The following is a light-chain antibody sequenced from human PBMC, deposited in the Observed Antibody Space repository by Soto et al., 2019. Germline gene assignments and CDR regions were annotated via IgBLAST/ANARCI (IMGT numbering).Light chain of an antibody. Sequence: DIQMTQSPSTLSASVGDRVTITCRASQNINNWLAWYQQKPGKAPKLLISKASSLQSGVPSRFSGSGSGTEFTLTISSLQPDDFATYYCQQYNGYPTFGQGTKVDIK. V-gene: IGKV1-5*03. CDR2: KAS. J-gene: IGKJ1*01. CDR3: QQYNGYPT. CDR1: QNINNW.